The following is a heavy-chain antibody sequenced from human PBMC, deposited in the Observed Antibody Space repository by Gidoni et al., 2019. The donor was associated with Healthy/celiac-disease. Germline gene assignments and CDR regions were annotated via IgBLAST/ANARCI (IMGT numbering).Heavy chain of an antibody. V-gene: IGHV3-48*01. CDR1: EFTFSSYS. J-gene: IGHJ3*02. CDR2: ISSSSSTI. D-gene: IGHD5-18*01. CDR3: AIPNSSDAFDI. Sequence: EVQLVEAAGGVVQPGVSRRLSCPGSEFTFSSYSMNWVRQAPGKGLECVSYISSSSSTIYYADSVKGRFTISRDNAKNSLYLQMNSLRAEDTAVYYCAIPNSSDAFDIWGQGTMVTVSS.